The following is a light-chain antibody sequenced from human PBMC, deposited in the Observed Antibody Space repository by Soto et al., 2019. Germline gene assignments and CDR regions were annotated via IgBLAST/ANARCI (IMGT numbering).Light chain of an antibody. J-gene: IGKJ1*01. CDR1: QSVSSSY. CDR3: QQYCSSPWT. Sequence: EYELTQSPYTLSLSAGARATLSCRAHQSVSSSYLAWYQQKPGQAPRLLIYGASSRATGMPDRFSGSGSGTDFTLTISILEHEDFAVYYWQQYCSSPWTFGQGTKVAIK. CDR2: GAS. V-gene: IGKV3-20*01.